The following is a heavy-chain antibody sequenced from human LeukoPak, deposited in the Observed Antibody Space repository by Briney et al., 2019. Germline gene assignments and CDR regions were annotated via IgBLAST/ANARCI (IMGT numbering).Heavy chain of an antibody. CDR1: GFTFSSYA. V-gene: IGHV3-23*01. Sequence: GGSLRLSCAASGFTFSSYAMSWVRQAPGKGLEWVSAISGSGGSTYYADSVKGRFTISRDNSKNTLYLQMNSLRAEDTAVYYCRTGYCSSTSCYVGIDVWGQGTTVTVYS. D-gene: IGHD2-2*01. J-gene: IGHJ6*02. CDR3: RTGYCSSTSCYVGIDV. CDR2: ISGSGGST.